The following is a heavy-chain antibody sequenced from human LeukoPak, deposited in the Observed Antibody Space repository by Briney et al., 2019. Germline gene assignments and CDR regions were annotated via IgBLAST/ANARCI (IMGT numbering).Heavy chain of an antibody. CDR1: GFTFSSYW. Sequence: PGGSLCLSCAASGFTFSSYWMSWVRQAPGKGLEWVANIKQDGSEKYNVASVRGRFTISRDNARNSLYLQVNSLRAEDTAGYYCARGKGLLNWGQGTLVTVSS. V-gene: IGHV3-7*03. CDR2: IKQDGSEK. J-gene: IGHJ4*02. D-gene: IGHD2-21*01. CDR3: ARGKGLLN.